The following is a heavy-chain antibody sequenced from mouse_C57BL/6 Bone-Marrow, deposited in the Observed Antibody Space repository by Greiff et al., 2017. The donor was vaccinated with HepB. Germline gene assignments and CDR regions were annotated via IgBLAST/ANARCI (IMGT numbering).Heavy chain of an antibody. CDR3: ARHPFYCSSCWYVDV. V-gene: IGHV5-6*01. J-gene: IGHJ1*03. CDR1: GFTFSSYG. CDR2: ISSGGSYT. Sequence: EVNVVESGGDLVKPGGSLKLSCAASGFTFSSYGMSWVRQTPDKRLEWVATISSGGSYTYYPDSVKGRFTLSRDNAKTTLYLQMCSLKSEDTAMYYCARHPFYCSSCWYVDVWGTGTTVTVSS. D-gene: IGHD1-1*01.